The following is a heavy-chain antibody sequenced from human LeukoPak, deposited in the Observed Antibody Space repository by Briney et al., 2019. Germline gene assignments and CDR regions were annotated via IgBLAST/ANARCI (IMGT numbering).Heavy chain of an antibody. D-gene: IGHD7-27*01. CDR1: GYSITSGYY. V-gene: IGHV4-38-2*02. J-gene: IGHJ4*02. CDR3: AKTQPTNWGSSHFDY. Sequence: SETLSLTCTVSGYSITSGYYWGWIRQPPGKRLEWIGNIYHSGSTYYNPSLKSRVTISVDTSKNQFSLKLSSVTAADTAVYYCAKTQPTNWGSSHFDYWGQGTLVTVSS. CDR2: IYHSGST.